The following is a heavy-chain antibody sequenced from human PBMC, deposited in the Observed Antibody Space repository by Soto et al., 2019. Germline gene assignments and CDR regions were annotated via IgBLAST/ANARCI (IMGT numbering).Heavy chain of an antibody. CDR3: VEYYDFCSGHHPSTPIVYY. D-gene: IGHD3-3*01. CDR1: GYTFTGYY. J-gene: IGHJ4*02. V-gene: IGHV1-2*04. CDR2: INPNSGGT. Sequence: ASVKVSCKASGYTFTGYYMHWVRQAPGQGLEWMGGINPNSGGTNYAQKFQGWVTMTRDTSSSTVYMELSRLTSDDTAIYYCVEYYDFCSGHHPSTPIVYYWGQGNLVTVSS.